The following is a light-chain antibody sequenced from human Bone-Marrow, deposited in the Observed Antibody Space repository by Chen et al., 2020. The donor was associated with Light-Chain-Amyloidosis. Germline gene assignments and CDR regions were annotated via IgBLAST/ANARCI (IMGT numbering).Light chain of an antibody. CDR3: MHGRHWPPMYT. V-gene: IGKV2-30*01. Sequence: DVVMTQSPLSLPVTLGQPASISCKSSQSLVFSDGNIYLNWFHQRPGQSPRRLIYKVSNRDSGVPDRFTGSGSGTDFTLKITRVEAEDVGVYYCMHGRHWPPMYTVGQGTKVEL. J-gene: IGKJ2*01. CDR1: QSLVFSDGNIY. CDR2: KVS.